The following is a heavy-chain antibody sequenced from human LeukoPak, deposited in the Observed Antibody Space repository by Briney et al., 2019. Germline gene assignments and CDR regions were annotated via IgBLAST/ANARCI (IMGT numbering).Heavy chain of an antibody. V-gene: IGHV3-30*04. CDR1: GFTFSSYA. CDR3: AKVAVTTDYYYYYMDV. D-gene: IGHD4-17*01. CDR2: ISYDGSNK. J-gene: IGHJ6*03. Sequence: GGSLRLSCAASGFTFSSYAMHWVRQAPGKGLEWVAVISYDGSNKYYADSVKGRFTISRDNSKNTLYLQMNSLRAEDTAVYYCAKVAVTTDYYYYYMDVWGKGTTVTISS.